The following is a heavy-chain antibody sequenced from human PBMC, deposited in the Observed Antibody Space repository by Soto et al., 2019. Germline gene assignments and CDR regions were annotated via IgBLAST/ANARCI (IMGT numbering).Heavy chain of an antibody. CDR2: INSDGSST. Sequence: EVPVVESGGGLVQPGGSLRLSCAASGFTFSSYWMHWVRQAPGKGLVWVSRINSDGSSTSYADSVKGRFTISRDNAKNTLYLQMNSLRAEDTAVYYCARAVRSGSYPYYYYGMDVWGQGTTVTVSS. CDR1: GFTFSSYW. D-gene: IGHD3-10*01. J-gene: IGHJ6*02. V-gene: IGHV3-74*01. CDR3: ARAVRSGSYPYYYYGMDV.